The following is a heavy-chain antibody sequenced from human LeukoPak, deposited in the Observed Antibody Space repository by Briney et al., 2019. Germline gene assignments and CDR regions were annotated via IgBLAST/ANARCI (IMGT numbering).Heavy chain of an antibody. CDR3: ARGDDPSSGLHFDF. D-gene: IGHD6-6*01. Sequence: GGSLRLSCAASEFTVSSYWVRWARQGGGEGLEWVANIKQDGRVKIYVDCVKGRFTISRENAKSSLHLQMNSLRAEDTAVYYCARGDDPSSGLHFDFWGPGTLVTVSS. J-gene: IGHJ4*02. CDR2: IKQDGRVK. CDR1: EFTVSSYW. V-gene: IGHV3-7*03.